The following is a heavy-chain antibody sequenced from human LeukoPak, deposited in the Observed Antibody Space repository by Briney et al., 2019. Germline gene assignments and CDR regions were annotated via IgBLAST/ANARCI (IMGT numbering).Heavy chain of an antibody. J-gene: IGHJ4*02. Sequence: ASVKVSCKASGYTFTSYYMHWVRQAPGQGLEWMGIINPSGGSTSYAQKFQGRVTITADESTSTAYMELSSLRSEDTAVYYCARDYYDSSGYYTLDYWGQGTLVTVSS. V-gene: IGHV1-46*01. D-gene: IGHD3-22*01. CDR2: INPSGGST. CDR1: GYTFTSYY. CDR3: ARDYYDSSGYYTLDY.